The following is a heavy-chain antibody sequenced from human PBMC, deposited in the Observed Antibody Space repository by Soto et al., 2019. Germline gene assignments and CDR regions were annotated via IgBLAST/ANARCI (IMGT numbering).Heavy chain of an antibody. CDR3: TTDLQAYCDGTACYAGNYYYDDMDV. D-gene: IGHD2-21*01. V-gene: IGHV3-15*01. CDR2: IKSQGDGGTR. Sequence: GGSLRLSCATSGFSFRNAWMSWVRQAPGKGLEWVGHIKSQGDGGTRDYAAPVKGRFTISRDDSKNTLFLQMNSLKNEDTAVYFCTTDLQAYCDGTACYAGNYYYDDMDVWGQGTTVTVSS. CDR1: GFSFRNAW. J-gene: IGHJ6*02.